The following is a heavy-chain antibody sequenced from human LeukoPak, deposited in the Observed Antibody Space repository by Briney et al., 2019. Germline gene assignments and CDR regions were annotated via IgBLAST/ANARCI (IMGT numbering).Heavy chain of an antibody. Sequence: SETLSLTCAVYGGSFSGYYWSWIRQPPGKGLEWIGEINHSGSTNYNPSLKSRVTISVDTSKNQFSLKRSSVTAADTAVYYCAREWTTRIRFLGNYFDYWGQGTLVTVSS. V-gene: IGHV4-34*01. J-gene: IGHJ4*02. CDR1: GGSFSGYY. CDR2: INHSGST. D-gene: IGHD1-1*01. CDR3: AREWTTRIRFLGNYFDY.